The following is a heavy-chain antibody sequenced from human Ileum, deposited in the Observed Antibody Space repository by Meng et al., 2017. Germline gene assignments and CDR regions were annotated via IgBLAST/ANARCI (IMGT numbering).Heavy chain of an antibody. CDR2: INPSDGST. J-gene: IGHJ4*02. CDR3: ARASGAVAGLDY. D-gene: IGHD6-19*01. Sequence: ASVTVSCKASGYTFSNYYMNWVRQAPGQGLEWMGIINPSDGSTRYAQTLQGRVTMTRDTSTNTVYMELSSLRSEDTAVFYCARASGAVAGLDYWGQGTLVTVSS. CDR1: GYTFSNYY. V-gene: IGHV1-46*04.